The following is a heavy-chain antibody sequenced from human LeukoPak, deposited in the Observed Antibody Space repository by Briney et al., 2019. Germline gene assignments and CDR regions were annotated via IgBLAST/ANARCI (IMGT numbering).Heavy chain of an antibody. V-gene: IGHV3-7*01. Sequence: PGGSLRLSCVASGFTFSRFSMSWVRQAPGKGLEWVANIKQGGSDIYYVDSVKGRFTISRDNAKNSLYLQMNSLRAEDTAVYYCAVFRMDYDTSGSSSYFDYWGQGTLVTVSS. CDR2: IKQGGSDI. CDR3: AVFRMDYDTSGSSSYFDY. D-gene: IGHD3-22*01. J-gene: IGHJ4*02. CDR1: GFTFSRFS.